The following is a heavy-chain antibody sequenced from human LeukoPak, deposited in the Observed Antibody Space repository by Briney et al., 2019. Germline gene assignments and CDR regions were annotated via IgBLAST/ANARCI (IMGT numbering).Heavy chain of an antibody. J-gene: IGHJ3*02. CDR1: GFSVSSNY. V-gene: IGHV3-53*01. Sequence: GGSLRLSCAASGFSVSSNYMSWVRQAPGKGLEWVSVIYSDGTTEYADSVKGRFTISRDSSENTLYLQMNSLRAEDTAVYYCARDLRNFNPFDIWGQGTMVTVSS. D-gene: IGHD3-9*01. CDR2: IYSDGTT. CDR3: ARDLRNFNPFDI.